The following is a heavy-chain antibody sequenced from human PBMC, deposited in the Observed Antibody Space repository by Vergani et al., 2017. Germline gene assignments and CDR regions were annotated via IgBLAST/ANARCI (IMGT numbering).Heavy chain of an antibody. Sequence: QVQLVESGGGVVQPGRSLRLSCAASGFTFNQYGMHWVRQAPGKGLEWVAVTWYDGNNKQYADSVKGRFTISRDNPKSTMYLQMNRLRDEDTGVYYCARDLRLLYNRFDPWGQGTLVTVSS. CDR3: ARDLRLLYNRFDP. V-gene: IGHV3-33*01. CDR1: GFTFNQYG. J-gene: IGHJ5*02. D-gene: IGHD1-14*01. CDR2: TWYDGNNK.